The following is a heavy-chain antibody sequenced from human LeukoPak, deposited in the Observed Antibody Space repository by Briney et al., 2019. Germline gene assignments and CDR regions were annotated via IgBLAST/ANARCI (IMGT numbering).Heavy chain of an antibody. V-gene: IGHV3-23*01. D-gene: IGHD4-11*01. CDR3: AKVHRTVTTAYFDY. J-gene: IGHJ4*02. CDR1: GFTFSSYA. Sequence: GGSLRLSCAASGFTFSSYAMSWARQAPGKGLAWVSTISGSGGSTYYADSVKGRFTISRDNSKNTLYLQMNSLRAEDTAVYYCAKVHRTVTTAYFDYWGQGTLVTVSS. CDR2: ISGSGGST.